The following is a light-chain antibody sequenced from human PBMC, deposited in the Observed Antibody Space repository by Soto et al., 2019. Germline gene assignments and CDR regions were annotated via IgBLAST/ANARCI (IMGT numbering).Light chain of an antibody. CDR3: QQYDTWQLT. J-gene: IGKJ4*01. CDR1: QSICSN. CDR2: AAS. V-gene: IGKV3-15*01. Sequence: EIVMTQSPATLSVSPGERATLSCRASQSICSNLAWYLQKPGQAPTLLIYAASTRATGFPARLSGSGSGTEFTLSISTLQSEDFAIYYCQQYDTWQLTFGGGTKVEI.